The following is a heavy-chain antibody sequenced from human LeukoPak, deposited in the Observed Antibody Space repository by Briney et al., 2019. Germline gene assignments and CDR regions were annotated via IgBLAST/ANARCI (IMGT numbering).Heavy chain of an antibody. J-gene: IGHJ3*02. CDR3: ASPSTVTTTGGAFDI. CDR2: IYYSGST. Sequence: KPSGTLSLTGPVSGGSISSSYWSWIGQPPGKGREGIGYIYYSGSTNYNPSLKSRVTISINTSKNHFSLRLSSLTAADTAVYYCASPSTVTTTGGAFDIWGQGTMVTVSS. D-gene: IGHD4-17*01. CDR1: GGSISSSY. V-gene: IGHV4-59*01.